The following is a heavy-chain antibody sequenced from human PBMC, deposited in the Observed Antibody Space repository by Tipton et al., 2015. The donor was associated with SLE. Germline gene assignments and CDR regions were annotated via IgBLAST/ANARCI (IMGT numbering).Heavy chain of an antibody. D-gene: IGHD3/OR15-3a*01. V-gene: IGHV4-34*01. Sequence: TLSLTCTVYTGSFSGYYWSWIRQPPGKGLEWIGEINHSGGTTYNASLKSRVTMSVDTSKNQFSLKLSSVTAADTAVYYCARVPGLDRDYFYYYYMDVWGKGTAVTVSS. CDR2: INHSGGT. J-gene: IGHJ6*03. CDR3: ARVPGLDRDYFYYYYMDV. CDR1: TGSFSGYY.